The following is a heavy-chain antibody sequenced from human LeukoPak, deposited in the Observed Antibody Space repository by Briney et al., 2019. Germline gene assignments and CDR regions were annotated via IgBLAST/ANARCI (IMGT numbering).Heavy chain of an antibody. CDR3: ARDYYGDYSGYFDL. D-gene: IGHD4-17*01. V-gene: IGHV1-69*13. J-gene: IGHJ2*01. CDR1: GGTFSSYA. CDR2: IIPIFGTA. Sequence: GASVKVSCKASGGTFSSYAISWVRQALGQGLEWMGGIIPIFGTANYAQKFQGRVTITADESTSTAYMELSSLRSEDTAVYYCARDYYGDYSGYFDLWGRGTLVTVSS.